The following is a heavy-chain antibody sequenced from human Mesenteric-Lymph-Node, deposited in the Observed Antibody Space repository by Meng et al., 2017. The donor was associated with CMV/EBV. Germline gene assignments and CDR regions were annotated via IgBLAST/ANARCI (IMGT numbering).Heavy chain of an antibody. CDR3: AKGNSEVVPSGIRE. Sequence: GGSLRLSCAASGFTFDDFTMHWVRQVPGKGLEWVSLISWDGSSTYYADSVKGRLTSSRDNSKYSLYLQMSSLRTEDTAFYYCAKGNSEVVPSGIREWGQGTLVTVSS. V-gene: IGHV3-43*01. D-gene: IGHD5-12*01. CDR1: GFTFDDFT. CDR2: ISWDGSST. J-gene: IGHJ4*02.